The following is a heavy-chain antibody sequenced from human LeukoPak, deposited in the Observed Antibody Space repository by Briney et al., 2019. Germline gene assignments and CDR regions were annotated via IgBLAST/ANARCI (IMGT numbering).Heavy chain of an antibody. CDR2: ISYDGSNK. D-gene: IGHD6-19*01. CDR3: AKESIAGEQWLVHFDY. J-gene: IGHJ4*02. V-gene: IGHV3-30*18. CDR1: GFTFSSYG. Sequence: HPGGSLRLSCAASGFTFSSYGMHWVRQAPGKGLEWVAVISYDGSNKYYADSVKGRFTISRDNSRNTLYLQMNSLRAEDTAVYYCAKESIAGEQWLVHFDYWGQGTLVTVSS.